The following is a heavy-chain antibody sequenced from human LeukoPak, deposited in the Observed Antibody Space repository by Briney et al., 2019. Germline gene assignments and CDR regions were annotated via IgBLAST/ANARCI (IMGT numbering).Heavy chain of an antibody. Sequence: SQTLSLTCTVSGGSISSGSYYWSWIRRPAGKGLEWIGRIYTSGSTNYNPSLKSRVTISVDTSKNQFSLKLSSVTAADTAVYYCAREALVVVPAATYNWFDPWGQGTLVTVSS. V-gene: IGHV4-61*02. CDR3: AREALVVVPAATYNWFDP. J-gene: IGHJ5*02. CDR2: IYTSGST. D-gene: IGHD2-2*01. CDR1: GGSISSGSYY.